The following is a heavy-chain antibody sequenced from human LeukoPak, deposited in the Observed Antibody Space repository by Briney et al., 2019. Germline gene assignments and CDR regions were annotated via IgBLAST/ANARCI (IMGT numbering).Heavy chain of an antibody. CDR1: GYTLTELS. J-gene: IGHJ4*02. D-gene: IGHD3-22*01. CDR2: FDPVDGET. Sequence: ASVKVSCKVSGYTLTELSMHWVRQAPGKGLEWMGGFDPVDGETIYAQKFQGRVTMTEDTSTDTAYMELSSLRSEDTAVYYCAMAPDSSGYYPFDYWGQGTLVTVSS. V-gene: IGHV1-24*01. CDR3: AMAPDSSGYYPFDY.